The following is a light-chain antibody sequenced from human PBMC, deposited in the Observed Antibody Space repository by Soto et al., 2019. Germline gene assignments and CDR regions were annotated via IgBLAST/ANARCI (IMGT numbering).Light chain of an antibody. CDR3: QQYDSSPWT. V-gene: IGKV3-20*01. J-gene: IGKJ1*01. CDR2: GAS. CDR1: QSVSITY. Sequence: EIVLTQSPGTLSLSPGERATLSCRASQSVSITYLAWYQQNPGQPPRLLIYGASSRATGIPDRFSGSGSGTDFTLTISRLEPEDFAVYYCQQYDSSPWTFGQGTKVDIK.